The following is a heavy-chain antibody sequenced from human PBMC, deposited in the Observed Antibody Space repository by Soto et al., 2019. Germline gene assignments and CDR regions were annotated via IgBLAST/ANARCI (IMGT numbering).Heavy chain of an antibody. D-gene: IGHD3-22*01. Sequence: SETLSLTCAVSGYSIRSGYYWGWIRQPPGKGLEWIGSIYHSGSTYYNPSLKSRVTISVDTSKNQISLKLSSVTAADTAVYYCARDVDYDTNGYDYFDYWGQGTLVTVSS. V-gene: IGHV4-38-2*02. CDR2: IYHSGST. J-gene: IGHJ4*02. CDR3: ARDVDYDTNGYDYFDY. CDR1: GYSIRSGYY.